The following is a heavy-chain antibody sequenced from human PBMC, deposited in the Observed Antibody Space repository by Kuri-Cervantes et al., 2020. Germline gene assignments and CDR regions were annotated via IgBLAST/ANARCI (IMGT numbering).Heavy chain of an antibody. J-gene: IGHJ5*02. Sequence: ASVKVSCKASGYTLTGYYMHWVRQAPGQGLEWMGIINPIGGTTSYAQKFQGRVTMTRDTSTSTVYMELSSLRSEDTAVYHCASGYDFWWFDPWGQGTLVTVSS. CDR3: ASGYDFWWFDP. V-gene: IGHV1-46*01. CDR1: GYTLTGYY. D-gene: IGHD5-12*01. CDR2: INPIGGTT.